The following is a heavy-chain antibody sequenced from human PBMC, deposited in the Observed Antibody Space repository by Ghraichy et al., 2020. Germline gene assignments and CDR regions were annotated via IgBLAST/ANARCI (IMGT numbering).Heavy chain of an antibody. CDR2: ITSSSKFI. CDR1: GFTLSGYS. J-gene: IGHJ6*02. D-gene: IGHD2-21*01. CDR3: ARGSRVVRYYYYDGMDV. Sequence: GGFLRLSCVGSGFTLSGYSMNWVRQAPGKGLEWISYITSSSKFISYADSVKGRFTVSRDSAQNALYLQVKSLRDEDTAVYYCARGSRVVRYYYYDGMDVWGQGTTVTVSS. V-gene: IGHV3-48*02.